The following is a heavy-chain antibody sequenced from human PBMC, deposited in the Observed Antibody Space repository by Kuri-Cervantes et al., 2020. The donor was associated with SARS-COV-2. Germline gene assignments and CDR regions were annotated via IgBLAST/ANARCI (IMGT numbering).Heavy chain of an antibody. CDR3: VKLEFSVFYYFDY. CDR2: INHSGST. V-gene: IGHV4-34*01. J-gene: IGHJ4*02. CDR1: GGSFSGYY. D-gene: IGHD1-1*01. Sequence: SETLSLTCAVYGGSFSGYYWSWIRQPPGKGLEWIGEINHSGSTNYNPSLKSRVTVSVDTSKNQFSLKLSSVTAADTAGYYCVKLEFSVFYYFDYWGQGTLVTVSS.